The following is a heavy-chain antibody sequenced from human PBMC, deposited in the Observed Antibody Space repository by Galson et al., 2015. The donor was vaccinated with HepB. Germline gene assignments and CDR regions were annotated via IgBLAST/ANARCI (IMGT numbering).Heavy chain of an antibody. CDR1: GFTFGHYW. CDR3: ARKTKSCGKTTCYLDAFDY. J-gene: IGHJ4*02. Sequence: SLRLSCAASGFTFGHYWMTWVRQGPGKGLEWVANIKEEGSESFAVNSVKGRFTILRDNSKHSVYLEMNSLRAEDTAVYFCARKTKSCGKTTCYLDAFDYWGQGTLVTVSS. V-gene: IGHV3-7*03. CDR2: IKEEGSES. D-gene: IGHD2-21*01.